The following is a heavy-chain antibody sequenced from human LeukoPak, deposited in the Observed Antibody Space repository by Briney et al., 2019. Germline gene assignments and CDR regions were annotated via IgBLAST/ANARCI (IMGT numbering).Heavy chain of an antibody. CDR1: GFALDDYG. CDR2: INWNGGSA. J-gene: IGHJ2*01. D-gene: IGHD2-15*01. Sequence: GGSLRLSCAASGFALDDYGMSWVRQAPGKGLEWVSGINWNGGSAGYVDSVKGRFTISRDNAKNSLFLHMNSLRVEDTALYYCARDRVVVATTTPPYWYFDLWGRGTRVTVSS. CDR3: ARDRVVVATTTPPYWYFDL. V-gene: IGHV3-20*04.